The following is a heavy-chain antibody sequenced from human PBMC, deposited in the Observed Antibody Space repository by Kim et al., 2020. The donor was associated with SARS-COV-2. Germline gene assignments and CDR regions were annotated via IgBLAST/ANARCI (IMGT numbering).Heavy chain of an antibody. V-gene: IGHV4-59*13. CDR3: ARGVWGLSGENWFDP. CDR1: GGSISSYY. J-gene: IGHJ5*02. D-gene: IGHD7-27*01. Sequence: SETLSLTCTVSGGSISSYYWSWIRQPPGKGLEWIGYIYYSGSTNYNPSLKSRVTISVDTSKNQFSLKLSSVTAADTAVYYCARGVWGLSGENWFDPWGQGTLVTVSS. CDR2: IYYSGST.